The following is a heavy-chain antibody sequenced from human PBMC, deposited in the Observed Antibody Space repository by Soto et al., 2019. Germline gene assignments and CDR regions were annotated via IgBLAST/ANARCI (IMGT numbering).Heavy chain of an antibody. CDR1: GGSISSSSHY. CDR3: ARGTYFDY. Sequence: SETLSLTCTVSGGSISSSSHYWGWIRQPPGKGLEWIGSIYYSGSTYYNPSLKSRVTISVGRSKNQFSLKLSSVTAADTAVYYCARGTYFDYWGQGTLVTVSS. V-gene: IGHV4-39*07. CDR2: IYYSGST. J-gene: IGHJ4*02.